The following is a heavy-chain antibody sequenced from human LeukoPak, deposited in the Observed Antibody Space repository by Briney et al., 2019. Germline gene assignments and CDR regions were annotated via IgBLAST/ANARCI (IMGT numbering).Heavy chain of an antibody. CDR2: IYTSGST. Sequence: SETLSLTCTVSGGSISSGSYYWSWIRQPAGKGLEWIGRIYTSGSTNYNPSLKSRVTISVDTSKNQFSLKLSSVTAADTAVYCCARGGIGYSSGWYGYWGQGTLVTVSS. V-gene: IGHV4-61*02. CDR3: ARGGIGYSSGWYGY. CDR1: GGSISSGSYY. J-gene: IGHJ4*02. D-gene: IGHD6-19*01.